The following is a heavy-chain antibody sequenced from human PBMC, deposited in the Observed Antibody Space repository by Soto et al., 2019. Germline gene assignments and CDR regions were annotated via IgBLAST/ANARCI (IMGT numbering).Heavy chain of an antibody. Sequence: PSQTLSLTCAISGDSVSSNSAAWNWIRLSPSRGLEWLARTYYRSRWYNDYAVSVRSRITVNPDTSKNQFSLQLTSVTPEDTAVYYCARRATTVTTYYYYYMDVWGKGTTVTVSS. CDR3: ARRATTVTTYYYYYMDV. CDR2: TYYRSRWYN. J-gene: IGHJ6*03. CDR1: GDSVSSNSAA. D-gene: IGHD4-17*01. V-gene: IGHV6-1*01.